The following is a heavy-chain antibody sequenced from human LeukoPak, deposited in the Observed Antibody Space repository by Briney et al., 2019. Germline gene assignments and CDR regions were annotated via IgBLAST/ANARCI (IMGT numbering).Heavy chain of an antibody. CDR2: ISYDGSNK. CDR1: GFTFSSYA. Sequence: GGSLRLSCAASGFTFSSYAMHWGRQAPGKGLEWVAVISYDGSNKYYADSVKGRFTISRDNSKNTLHLQMNSLRAEDTAVYYCARESGIWGQGTMVTVSS. CDR3: ARESGI. V-gene: IGHV3-30-3*01. J-gene: IGHJ3*02.